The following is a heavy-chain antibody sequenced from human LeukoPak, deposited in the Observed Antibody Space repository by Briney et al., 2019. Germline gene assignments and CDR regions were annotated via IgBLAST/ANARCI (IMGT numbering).Heavy chain of an antibody. CDR1: GFIFSDHY. J-gene: IGHJ3*02. CDR3: ARGFHSFDI. V-gene: IGHV3-72*01. Sequence: GGSLRLSCAASGFIFSDHYMDWVRQATGKGLEWVARSRNTANSYSTVYSASVQGRFTISRDESKNSLYLQMNSLITEITAVYFCARGFHSFDIWGQGTMVTVSS. CDR2: SRNTANSYST.